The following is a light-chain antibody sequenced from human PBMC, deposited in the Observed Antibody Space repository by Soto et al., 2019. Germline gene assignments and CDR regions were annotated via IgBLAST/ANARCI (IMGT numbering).Light chain of an antibody. Sequence: EIVLTQSPGTLYFSPGERATLSCRASQSVSSSYLAWYQQKPGQAPRLLIYGASSRATGIPDRFSGSGSGTGLTLTIRRLEPEEFAVYLCQQYCSSRTFGGGTKVELK. CDR3: QQYCSSRT. CDR2: GAS. V-gene: IGKV3-20*01. CDR1: QSVSSSY. J-gene: IGKJ4*01.